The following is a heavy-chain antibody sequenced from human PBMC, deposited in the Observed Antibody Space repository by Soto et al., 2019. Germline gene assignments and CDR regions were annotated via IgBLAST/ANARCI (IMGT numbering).Heavy chain of an antibody. V-gene: IGHV3-7*01. Sequence: EVQLVESGGGLVQPGGSLRLSCVVSGFTFSKYWMTWVRQAPGKGPEWVANIKEDGGQNYYVDFVRGRFTISRDNAKNAWYVQRSRLRAEVSAVYYWGRNGLDFRVDAFDIWGKGTMVFVSS. CDR3: GRNGLDFRVDAFDI. J-gene: IGHJ3*02. D-gene: IGHD1-1*01. CDR1: GFTFSKYW. CDR2: IKEDGGQN.